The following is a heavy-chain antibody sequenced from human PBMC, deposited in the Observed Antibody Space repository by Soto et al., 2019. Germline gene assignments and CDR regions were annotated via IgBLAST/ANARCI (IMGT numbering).Heavy chain of an antibody. CDR1: GGSISSGGYS. CDR2: IYHSGST. J-gene: IGHJ4*02. V-gene: IGHV4-30-2*01. CDR3: SGGITARPLGY. Sequence: QLQLQESGSGLVKPSQTLSLTCAVSGGSISSGGYSWSWIRQPPGKGLEWIGYIYHSGSTYYNPALQGPFPIPRDRSKNPLSPGLSSVAPADPALSYCSGGITARPLGYWGQGTLVTVSS. D-gene: IGHD2-21*02.